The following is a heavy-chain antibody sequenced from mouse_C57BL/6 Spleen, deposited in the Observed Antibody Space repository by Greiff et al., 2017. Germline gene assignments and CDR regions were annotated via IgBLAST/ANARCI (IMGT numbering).Heavy chain of an antibody. Sequence: QVQLQQPGAELVRPGSSVKLSCKASGYTFTSYWMHWVKQRPIQGLEWIGNIDPSDSETHYNQKFKDKATLTVDKSSSTACMQLSSLTSEDSAVYYWARGASVVATDYWGQGTSVTVSS. D-gene: IGHD6-1*01. CDR2: IDPSDSET. CDR1: GYTFTSYW. CDR3: ARGASVVATDY. J-gene: IGHJ4*01. V-gene: IGHV1-52*01.